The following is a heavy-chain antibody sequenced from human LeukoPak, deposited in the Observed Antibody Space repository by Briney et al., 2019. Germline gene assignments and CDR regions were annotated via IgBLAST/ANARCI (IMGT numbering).Heavy chain of an antibody. CDR2: IYPGDSDT. D-gene: IGHD6-13*01. CDR3: ARHRRGIAALSRTMDYYYYMDV. CDR1: GYSFSDYW. Sequence: GESLKISCKGSGYSFSDYWIGWVRQMPGKGLEWMGIIYPGDSDTRYSPSFQGQVTISADKSISTAYLQWSSLKASDTAMYYCARHRRGIAALSRTMDYYYYMDVWGKGTTVTVSS. J-gene: IGHJ6*03. V-gene: IGHV5-51*01.